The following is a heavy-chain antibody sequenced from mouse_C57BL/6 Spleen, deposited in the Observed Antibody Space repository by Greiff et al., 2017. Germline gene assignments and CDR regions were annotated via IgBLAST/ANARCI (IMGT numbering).Heavy chain of an antibody. CDR3: AREGVYYGSSPAWFAY. J-gene: IGHJ3*01. CDR2: IYPGDGDT. V-gene: IGHV1-80*01. CDR1: GYAFSSYW. Sequence: QVQLQQSGAELVKPGASVKISCKASGYAFSSYWLNWVKQRPGKGLEWIGQIYPGDGDTTYNGKFTGKATLTADKSSSTAYMQLSSLTSEDSAVYFCAREGVYYGSSPAWFAYWGQGTLVTVSA. D-gene: IGHD1-1*01.